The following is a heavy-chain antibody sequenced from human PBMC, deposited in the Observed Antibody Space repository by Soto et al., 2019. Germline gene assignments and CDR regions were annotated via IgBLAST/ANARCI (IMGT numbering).Heavy chain of an antibody. V-gene: IGHV3-23*01. CDR2: ISGSGGST. CDR1: GITFTAYA. Sequence: EMQLLESGGGLVQPGGSLRLSCAASGITFTAYAMSWVRQAPGKGLEWVSSISGSGGSTYYADSVKGRLTISRDNSKNTLYLQMNSLRAEDTAVYYCATIIIPAATNFYWGQGTLVTVSS. D-gene: IGHD2-2*01. J-gene: IGHJ4*02. CDR3: ATIIIPAATNFY.